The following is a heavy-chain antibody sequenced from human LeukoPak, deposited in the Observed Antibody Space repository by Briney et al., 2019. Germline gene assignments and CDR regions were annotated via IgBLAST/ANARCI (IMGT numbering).Heavy chain of an antibody. D-gene: IGHD3-10*01. Sequence: GESLRISFKGSGYSFTNYWIGWVRQMPGKGLESMGIIYPADSDTTYSPSFQGQVTISADKSISTVYLQWSSLKASDTAMYYCARQSRDGSKTRGYYFDYWGQGTLVTVSS. CDR2: IYPADSDT. CDR1: GYSFTNYW. CDR3: ARQSRDGSKTRGYYFDY. V-gene: IGHV5-51*01. J-gene: IGHJ4*02.